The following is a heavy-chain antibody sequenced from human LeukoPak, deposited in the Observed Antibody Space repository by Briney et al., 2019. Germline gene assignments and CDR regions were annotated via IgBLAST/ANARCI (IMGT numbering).Heavy chain of an antibody. D-gene: IGHD2-2*01. CDR1: GYTFTSYD. Sequence: GASVKVSCKASGYTFTSYDINWVRQATGQGLEWMGWMNPNSGNTGYAQKFQGRVTMTRNTSISTAYMELSSLRSEDTAVYYCARGPRSCSSTSCYPPYYYYGMDVWGQGTTVTVSS. V-gene: IGHV1-8*01. CDR2: MNPNSGNT. J-gene: IGHJ6*02. CDR3: ARGPRSCSSTSCYPPYYYYGMDV.